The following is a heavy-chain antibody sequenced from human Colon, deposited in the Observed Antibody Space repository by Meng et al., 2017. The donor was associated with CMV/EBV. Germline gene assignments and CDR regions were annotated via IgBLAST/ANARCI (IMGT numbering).Heavy chain of an antibody. CDR1: GFSLSTGAMG. CDR2: LYWSDDN. Sequence: TCTFSGFSLSTGAMGVAWIRQPPGKPLEWLALLYWSDDNHYSPSLKNRLTITKDTSKNHVVLTMTNMDPDDTGTYYCAHTAGWLPRYWGQGILVTVSS. D-gene: IGHD5-24*01. CDR3: AHTAGWLPRY. V-gene: IGHV2-5*01. J-gene: IGHJ4*02.